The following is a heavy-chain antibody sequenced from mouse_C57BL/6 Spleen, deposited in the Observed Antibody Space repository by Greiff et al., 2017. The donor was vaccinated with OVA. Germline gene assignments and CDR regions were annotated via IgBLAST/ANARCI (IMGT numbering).Heavy chain of an antibody. CDR1: GYTFTSYW. CDR2: IDPNSGGT. Sequence: QVHVKQPGAELVKPGASVKLSCKASGYTFTSYWMHWVKQRPGRGLEWIGRIDPNSGGTKYNEKFKSKATLTVDKPSSTAYMQLSSLTSEDSAVYYCAREGTYYSNLAWFAYWGQGTLVTVSA. CDR3: AREGTYYSNLAWFAY. J-gene: IGHJ3*01. V-gene: IGHV1-72*01. D-gene: IGHD2-5*01.